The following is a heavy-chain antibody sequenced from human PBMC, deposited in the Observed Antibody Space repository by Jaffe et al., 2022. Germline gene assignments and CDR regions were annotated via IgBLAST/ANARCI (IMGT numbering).Heavy chain of an antibody. CDR3: ARNGQFLDTWGVYYFDY. D-gene: IGHD3-3*01. CDR1: GYSISSGYY. V-gene: IGHV4-38-2*01. J-gene: IGHJ4*02. Sequence: QVQLQESGPGLVKPSETLSLTCAVSGYSISSGYYWGWIRQPPGKGLEWIGSIYHSGSTYYNPSLKSRVTISVDTSKNQFSLKLSSVTAADTAVYYCARNGQFLDTWGVYYFDYWGQGTLVTVSS. CDR2: IYHSGST.